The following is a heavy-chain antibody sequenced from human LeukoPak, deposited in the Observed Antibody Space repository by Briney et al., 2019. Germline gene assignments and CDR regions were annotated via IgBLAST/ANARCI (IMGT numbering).Heavy chain of an antibody. Sequence: GGSLRLSCAASGFTFSNYWMRWVRQAPGKGLVWVSCITSDGITTSYADSVKGRFTISRDNAKNTLYLQMNSLRAEDTAVYYCARDGTGLLPIDHWGQGTLVTVSS. J-gene: IGHJ4*02. V-gene: IGHV3-74*01. CDR3: ARDGTGLLPIDH. CDR1: GFTFSNYW. D-gene: IGHD1-26*01. CDR2: ITSDGITT.